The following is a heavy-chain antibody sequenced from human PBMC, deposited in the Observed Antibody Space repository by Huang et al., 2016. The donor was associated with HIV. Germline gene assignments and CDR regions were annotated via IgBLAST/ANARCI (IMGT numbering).Heavy chain of an antibody. CDR3: AKSPTDYYDAADF. V-gene: IGHV3-23*01. CDR2: ISHSGANT. J-gene: IGHJ4*02. D-gene: IGHD3-22*01. Sequence: LLESGGNLVQPGGSLRLSCAASGFTFSSSAMTWVRQAPGRGVECVAGISHSGANTYYADSVKGRFTISRDSSKNTLYLQMNNLRAEDTATYYCAKSPTDYYDAADFWGQGTLVTVSS. CDR1: GFTFSSSA.